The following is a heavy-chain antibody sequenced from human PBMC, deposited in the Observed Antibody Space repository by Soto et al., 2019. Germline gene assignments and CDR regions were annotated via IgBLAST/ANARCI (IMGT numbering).Heavy chain of an antibody. D-gene: IGHD7-27*01. CDR1: GDSSITDY. CDR3: AKNWNWGSLVH. J-gene: IGHJ4*02. V-gene: IGHV4-59*01. CDR2: IYYGGST. Sequence: PSQNQSVTYTVSGDSSITDYWRRIRQFPWKGLEWIGFIYYGGSTNYNPSLKSRVTISVDTSKNQFSLKLSSVSAVDTVVDYCAKNWNWGSLVHWGQGTLVTVSS.